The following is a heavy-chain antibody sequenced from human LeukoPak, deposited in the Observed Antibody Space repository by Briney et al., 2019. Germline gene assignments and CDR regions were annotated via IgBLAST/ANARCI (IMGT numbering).Heavy chain of an antibody. CDR1: GYTFTSYY. J-gene: IGHJ4*02. V-gene: IGHV1-46*01. D-gene: IGHD3-10*01. CDR2: INPSGGST. CDR3: AATITMVRGVISPYFDY. Sequence: ASVKVSCKASGYTFTSYYMHWVRQAPGQGLEWMGIINPSGGSTSYAQKFQERVTITRDMSTSTAYMELSSLRSEDTAVYYCAATITMVRGVISPYFDYWGQGTLITVSS.